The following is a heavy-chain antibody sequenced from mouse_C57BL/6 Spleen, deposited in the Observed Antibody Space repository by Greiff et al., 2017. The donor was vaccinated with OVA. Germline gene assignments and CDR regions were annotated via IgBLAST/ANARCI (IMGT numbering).Heavy chain of an antibody. CDR2: INPNNGGT. V-gene: IGHV1-18*01. Sequence: VRLQQSGPELVKPGASVKIPCKASGYTFTDYNMDWVKPSHGKSLAWIGDINPNNGGTIYNQKFKGKATLTVDKSSSTAYMELRSLTSEDTAVYYWARDYDYDQGAMDYWGQGTSVTVSS. J-gene: IGHJ4*01. D-gene: IGHD2-4*01. CDR1: GYTFTDYN. CDR3: ARDYDYDQGAMDY.